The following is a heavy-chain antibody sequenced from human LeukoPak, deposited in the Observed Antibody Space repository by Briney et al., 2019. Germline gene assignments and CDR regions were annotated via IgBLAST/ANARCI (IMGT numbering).Heavy chain of an antibody. CDR3: TSRIVVVPAATDY. V-gene: IGHV3-73*01. CDR1: GFTFSGSA. J-gene: IGHJ4*02. Sequence: GESLKLSCAASGFTFSGSAMHWVRQPSGKGLEWVGRIRSKANSYATAYAASVKGRFTISRDDSKNTAYLQMNSLKTEDTAVYYCTSRIVVVPAATDYWGQGTLVTVSS. CDR2: IRSKANSYAT. D-gene: IGHD2-2*01.